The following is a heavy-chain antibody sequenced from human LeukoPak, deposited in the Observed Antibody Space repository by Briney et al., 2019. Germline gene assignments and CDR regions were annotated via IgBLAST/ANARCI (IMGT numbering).Heavy chain of an antibody. J-gene: IGHJ4*02. Sequence: ASVKVSCKASGYTFTSYDINWVRQATGQGLEWMGWMNPNSGNTGYAQKFQGRVTMTRNTSISTAYMELSSLRSEDTAVYYCARKGQWELLRVFDYWGQGTLVTVSS. V-gene: IGHV1-8*01. CDR3: ARKGQWELLRVFDY. CDR2: MNPNSGNT. D-gene: IGHD1-26*01. CDR1: GYTFTSYD.